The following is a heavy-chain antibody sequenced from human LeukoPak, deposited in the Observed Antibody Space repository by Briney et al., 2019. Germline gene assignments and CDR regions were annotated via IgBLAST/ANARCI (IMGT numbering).Heavy chain of an antibody. Sequence: PGGSLRLSCAASGFTFSSYAMSWVRQAPGKGLEWVSAISGSGGSTYYADFVKGRFTISRDNSKNTLYLQMNSLRAEDTAVYYCAKSRLRYFDWLSDFDYWGQGTLVTVSS. CDR1: GFTFSSYA. D-gene: IGHD3-9*01. CDR2: ISGSGGST. V-gene: IGHV3-23*01. CDR3: AKSRLRYFDWLSDFDY. J-gene: IGHJ4*02.